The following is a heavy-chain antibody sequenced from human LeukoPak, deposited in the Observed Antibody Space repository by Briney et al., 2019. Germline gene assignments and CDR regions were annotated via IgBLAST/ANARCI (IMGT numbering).Heavy chain of an antibody. CDR2: IRYDGSDK. Sequence: GGSLRLSCAASGFTFSTYGMHWVRQAPGKGLEWVAFIRYDGSDKYYADSVKGRFTISRDNAKNSLYLQMNSLRAEDTAVYYCARDSTYWGQGTLVTVSS. V-gene: IGHV3-30*02. J-gene: IGHJ4*02. D-gene: IGHD5/OR15-5a*01. CDR1: GFTFSTYG. CDR3: ARDSTY.